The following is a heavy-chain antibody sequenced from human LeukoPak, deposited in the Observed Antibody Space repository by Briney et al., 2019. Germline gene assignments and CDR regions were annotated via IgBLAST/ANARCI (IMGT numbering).Heavy chain of an antibody. D-gene: IGHD2-2*01. J-gene: IGHJ6*03. CDR3: ARDWWDIVVVPAAMTGGYMDV. CDR1: GYTFTSYG. CDR2: INPSGGST. V-gene: IGHV1-46*01. Sequence: ASVKVSCKASGYTFTSYGISWVRQAPGQGLEWMGIINPSGGSTSYAQKFQGRVTMTRDMSTSTAYMELRSLRSDDTAVYYCARDWWDIVVVPAAMTGGYMDVWGKGTTVTISS.